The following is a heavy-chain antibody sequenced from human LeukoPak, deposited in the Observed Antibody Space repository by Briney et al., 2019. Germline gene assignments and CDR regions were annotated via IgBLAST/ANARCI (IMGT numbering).Heavy chain of an antibody. CDR1: GFTFSSYS. V-gene: IGHV3-23*01. CDR2: ISGGGGDT. CDR3: VKTMTGYVSDGFDI. J-gene: IGHJ3*02. D-gene: IGHD3-9*01. Sequence: GGSLRLSCAASGFTFSSYSMNWVRQAPGKGLEWVSNISGGGGDTYYGDSVKGRFTISRDNSKTTLYLQMNSLRAEDTAVYWCVKTMTGYVSDGFDIWGQGTMVTVSS.